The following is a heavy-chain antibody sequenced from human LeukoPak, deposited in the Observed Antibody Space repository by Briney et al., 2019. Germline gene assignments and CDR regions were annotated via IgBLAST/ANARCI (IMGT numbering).Heavy chain of an antibody. CDR3: ARDGSMVRGAAVYYYYYMDV. CDR1: GYTFTSNY. J-gene: IGHJ6*03. CDR2: ISPSGGST. D-gene: IGHD3-10*01. Sequence: GASVKVSCKAFGYTFTSNYMHWVRQAPGQGPEWMGVISPSGGSTTYAQKFQGRVTLTRDTSTSTVYMELSSLRSEDTAVYYCARDGSMVRGAAVYYYYYMDVWGKGTTVTISS. V-gene: IGHV1-46*01.